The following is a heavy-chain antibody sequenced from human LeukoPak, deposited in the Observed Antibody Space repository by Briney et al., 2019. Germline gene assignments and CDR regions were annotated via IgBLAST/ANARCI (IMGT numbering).Heavy chain of an antibody. D-gene: IGHD2-2*01. CDR3: ARVGEVVVPAATYYYYYMDV. CDR2: IDYSGST. CDR1: GGSISSYY. J-gene: IGHJ6*03. V-gene: IGHV4-59*01. Sequence: PSETLSLTCTVSGGSISSYYWSWIRQPPGKGLEWIGYIDYSGSTNYNPSLKSRVTISVDTSKNQFSLKLSSVTAADTAVYYCARVGEVVVPAATYYYYYMDVWGKGTTVTISS.